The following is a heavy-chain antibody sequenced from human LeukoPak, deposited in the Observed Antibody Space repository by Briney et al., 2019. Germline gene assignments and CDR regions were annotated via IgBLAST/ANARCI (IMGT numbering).Heavy chain of an antibody. D-gene: IGHD2-15*01. CDR2: IRGSGGST. CDR1: GFTFSSYA. Sequence: PGGSLRLSCAASGFTFSSYAMSWVRQAPGKGLEWVSAIRGSGGSTYYADSVKGRFTISRDNSKNTLYLQMNSLRAEDTAVYYCAKEYCSGGSCYVRVGYFDYWGQGTLVTVSS. V-gene: IGHV3-23*01. J-gene: IGHJ4*02. CDR3: AKEYCSGGSCYVRVGYFDY.